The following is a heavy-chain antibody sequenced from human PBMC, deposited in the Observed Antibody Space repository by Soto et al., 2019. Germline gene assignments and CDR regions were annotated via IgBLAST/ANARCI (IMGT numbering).Heavy chain of an antibody. D-gene: IGHD3-16*01. J-gene: IGHJ6*02. V-gene: IGHV3-53*01. CDR3: VRPRPSGENYGMDV. CDR1: GLTVSHNY. Sequence: EVQLVESGGGLIQPGGSLRLSCVASGLTVSHNYMAWVRQAPEMGLEWVSILYTEGTTYYADSVKGRFNISRDSSKKTLVLQMDSLRAEDTAVYYCVRPRPSGENYGMDVWGQGTTVTVSS. CDR2: LYTEGTT.